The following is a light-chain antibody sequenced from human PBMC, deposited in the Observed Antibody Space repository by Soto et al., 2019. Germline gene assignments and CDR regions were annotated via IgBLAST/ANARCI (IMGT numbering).Light chain of an antibody. CDR3: QQYGGSPPT. J-gene: IGKJ1*01. Sequence: EIVLTQSPGTLSLSPGERATLSCRASQSVSSNYLAWYQRKPGQAPRLLIYGASSRATDIPNRFSGSGSGTDFTLTITRLEPEDFAVYFWQQYGGSPPTFGQGTKVEIK. CDR1: QSVSSNY. CDR2: GAS. V-gene: IGKV3-20*01.